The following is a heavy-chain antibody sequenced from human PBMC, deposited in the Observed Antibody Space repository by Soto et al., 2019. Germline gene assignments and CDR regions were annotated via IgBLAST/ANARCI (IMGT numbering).Heavy chain of an antibody. CDR2: IYYSGST. Sequence: PSETLSLTCAVSGGSISTSNWWSWIRQPPGKGLEWIATIYYSGSTYYNPSLKSRVTISVDTSKNQFSLKLSSVTAADTAVYYCARLGGDYTYYFDYWGQGTLVTVSS. CDR3: ARLGGDYTYYFDY. V-gene: IGHV4-39*01. J-gene: IGHJ4*02. CDR1: GGSISTSNW. D-gene: IGHD4-17*01.